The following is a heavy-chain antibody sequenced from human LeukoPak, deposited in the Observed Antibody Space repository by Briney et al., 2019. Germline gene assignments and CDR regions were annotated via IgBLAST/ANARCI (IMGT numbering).Heavy chain of an antibody. CDR3: ARERVGPILLWFGELLNYYGIDV. CDR1: GFTFSSYW. CDR2: IKQDGSEK. D-gene: IGHD3-10*01. Sequence: GGSLRLSCAASGFTFSSYWMSWVRQAPGKGLEWVANIKQDGSEKYYVDSVKGRFTISRDNAKNSLYLQMNSLRAEDTAVYYCARERVGPILLWFGELLNYYGIDVWGQGTTVTVSS. J-gene: IGHJ6*02. V-gene: IGHV3-7*01.